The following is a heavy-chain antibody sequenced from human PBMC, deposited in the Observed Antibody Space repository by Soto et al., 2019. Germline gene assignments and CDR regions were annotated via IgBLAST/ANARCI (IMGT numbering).Heavy chain of an antibody. Sequence: QVRLVQSGAEVKKPGASVKVSCKASGYTFTSYDINWVRQAAGQGLKWLGWMNPSSGNKAYAQNFQGRVTMTRNTSISTAYLELTSLTSEDTAAYYCARGGVSRGAFDIWGRGTLVTVTS. CDR1: GYTFTSYD. CDR2: MNPSSGNK. V-gene: IGHV1-8*01. J-gene: IGHJ3*02. D-gene: IGHD3-10*01. CDR3: ARGGVSRGAFDI.